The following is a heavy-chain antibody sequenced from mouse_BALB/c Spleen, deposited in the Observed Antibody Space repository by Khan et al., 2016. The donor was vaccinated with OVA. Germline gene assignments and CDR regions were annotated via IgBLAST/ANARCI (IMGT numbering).Heavy chain of an antibody. CDR1: GYSITSDYA. D-gene: IGHD2-3*01. V-gene: IGHV3-2*02. CDR3: ARDGSRYNYAMDY. Sequence: EVQLVESGPGLVKPSQSLSLTCTVTGYSITSDYAWNWIRQFPGNKLEWMGYISSSGSTNYNPALKSRISITRDTSKNQFFLQLNSVTTEDTATYYCARDGSRYNYAMDYWGQGTSVTSPQ. J-gene: IGHJ4*01. CDR2: ISSSGST.